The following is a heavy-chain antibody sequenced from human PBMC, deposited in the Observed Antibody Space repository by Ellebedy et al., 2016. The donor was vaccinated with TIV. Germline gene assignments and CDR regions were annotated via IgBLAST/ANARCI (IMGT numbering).Heavy chain of an antibody. CDR1: GLTFSSHA. Sequence: PGGSLRLSCAAPGLTFSSHAMSWVRQAPGKGLGWVSPITESGGNTYYADSVKGRFTISRDNSKDPLYLQMNSLRVEDTALYYCARDKAPYCLDVWGQGTTVTVSS. V-gene: IGHV3-23*01. CDR3: ARDKAPYCLDV. J-gene: IGHJ6*02. CDR2: ITESGGNT.